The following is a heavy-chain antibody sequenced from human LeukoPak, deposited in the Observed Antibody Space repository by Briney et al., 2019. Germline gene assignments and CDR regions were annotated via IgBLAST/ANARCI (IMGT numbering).Heavy chain of an antibody. J-gene: IGHJ5*02. CDR1: GHTFTGYY. D-gene: IGHD6-19*01. CDR2: INPNSGGT. V-gene: IGHV1-2*04. CDR3: ARAQYSSGWSNLNWFDP. Sequence: ASVKVSCKASGHTFTGYYMHWVRQAPGQGLEWMGWINPNSGGTNYAQKFQGWVTMTRDTSISTAYMELSRLRSDDTAVYYCARAQYSSGWSNLNWFDPWGQGTLVTVSS.